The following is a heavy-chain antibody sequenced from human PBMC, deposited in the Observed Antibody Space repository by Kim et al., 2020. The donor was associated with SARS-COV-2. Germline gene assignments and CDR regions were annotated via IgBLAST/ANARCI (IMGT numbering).Heavy chain of an antibody. V-gene: IGHV4-39*01. Sequence: SETLSLTCTVSGGSISSSSYYWGWIRQPPGKGLEWIGSIYYSGSTYYNPSLKSRVTISVDTSKNQFSLKLSSVTAADTAVYYCARWVYYYDSSCYFDYWGQGTLVTVSS. CDR3: ARWVYYYDSSCYFDY. CDR1: GGSISSSSYY. J-gene: IGHJ4*02. CDR2: IYYSGST. D-gene: IGHD3-22*01.